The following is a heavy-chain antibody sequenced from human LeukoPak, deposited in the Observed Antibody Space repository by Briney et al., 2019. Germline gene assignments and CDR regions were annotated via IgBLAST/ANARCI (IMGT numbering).Heavy chain of an antibody. CDR1: GGSISSGGYY. Sequence: PSETLSLTCTVSGGSISSGGYYWSWIRQHPGKGLEWIGYIYYSGSTYYNPSLKSRVTISVDTSKNQFSLKLSSVTAADTAVYYCASKGIAAAEFDYWGQGTLVTVSS. J-gene: IGHJ4*02. CDR2: IYYSGST. V-gene: IGHV4-31*03. D-gene: IGHD6-13*01. CDR3: ASKGIAAAEFDY.